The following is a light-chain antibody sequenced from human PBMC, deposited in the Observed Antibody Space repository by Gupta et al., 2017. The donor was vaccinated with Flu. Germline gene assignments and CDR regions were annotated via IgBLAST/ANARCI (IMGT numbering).Light chain of an antibody. V-gene: IGLV4-69*01. CDR1: SGHSNYA. CDR3: QTWGTGRYV. CDR2: VKSDGSH. Sequence: VNLTCTLSSGHSNYAIAWHQQQPEKGPRYLMKVKSDGSHNKGDGIPERFAGSSSGAERYLTISSLQSDDEADYYCQTWGTGRYVFGGGIKVTVL. J-gene: IGLJ1*01.